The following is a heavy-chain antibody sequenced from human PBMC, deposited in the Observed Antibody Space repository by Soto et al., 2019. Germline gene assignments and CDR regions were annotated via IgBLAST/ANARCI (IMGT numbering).Heavy chain of an antibody. V-gene: IGHV3-30*18. D-gene: IGHD6-13*01. J-gene: IGHJ5*02. Sequence: GGSLRLSCAASGFTFSSYGMHWVRQAPGKGLEWVAVISYDGSNKYYADSVKGRFTISRDNSKNTLYLQMNSLRAEDTAVYYCAKKELTGRAADPNWFDPWGQGTLVTVSS. CDR2: ISYDGSNK. CDR3: AKKELTGRAADPNWFDP. CDR1: GFTFSSYG.